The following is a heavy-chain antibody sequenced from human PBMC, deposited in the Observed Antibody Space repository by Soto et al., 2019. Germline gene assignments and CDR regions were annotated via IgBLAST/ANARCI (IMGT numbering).Heavy chain of an antibody. CDR2: IWYDGSNK. Sequence: QVQLVESGGGVVQPGRSLRLSCAASGFTFSSYGMHWVRQAPGKGLEWVAVIWYDGSNKYYADSVKGRFTISRDNSKNTLYLQMNSLRAEDTAVYYCARDQADDFWMSYYYYGMDVWGQGTTVTVSS. CDR1: GFTFSSYG. J-gene: IGHJ6*02. CDR3: ARDQADDFWMSYYYYGMDV. D-gene: IGHD3-3*01. V-gene: IGHV3-33*01.